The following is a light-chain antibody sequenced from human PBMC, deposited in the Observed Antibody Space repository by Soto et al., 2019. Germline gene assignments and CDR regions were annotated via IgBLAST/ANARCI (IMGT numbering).Light chain of an antibody. CDR1: QSVSSSY. V-gene: IGKV3-20*01. J-gene: IGKJ2*01. CDR3: QQYGRSYT. Sequence: EIVLTQSPGTLSLSPGERATLSCRASQSVSSSYLAWYQQKPGQAPRLLIYGASSRATDIPDRFSGSGSGTDFTLTISRLEREDFAVYYCQQYGRSYTFGQGTNLEIK. CDR2: GAS.